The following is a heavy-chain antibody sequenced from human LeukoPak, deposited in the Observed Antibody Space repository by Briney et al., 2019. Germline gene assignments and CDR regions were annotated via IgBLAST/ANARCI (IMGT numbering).Heavy chain of an antibody. J-gene: IGHJ4*02. CDR1: GGSISSSY. Sequence: SETLSLTCTVSGGSISSSYWSWIRQPPGKGLEWIGYIYHSGSTYYNPSLKSRVTISVDRSKNQFSLKLSSVTAADTAVYYCARLVAATGNFDYWGQGTLVTVSS. V-gene: IGHV4-59*12. CDR3: ARLVAATGNFDY. CDR2: IYHSGST. D-gene: IGHD6-13*01.